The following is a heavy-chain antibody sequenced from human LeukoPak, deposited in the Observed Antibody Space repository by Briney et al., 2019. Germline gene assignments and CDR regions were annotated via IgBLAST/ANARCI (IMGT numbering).Heavy chain of an antibody. D-gene: IGHD3-22*01. CDR2: INPSDGGT. CDR1: GYSFSTYY. CDR3: AREGLDTSDYYGSRLDY. V-gene: IGHV1-46*01. J-gene: IGHJ4*02. Sequence: ASVKVSCTASGYSFSTYYLHWVRQAPGQGLEWMGIINPSDGGTSYAQKFQDRVSMTRDTSTSTVYMELSRLRSEETAVYYCAREGLDTSDYYGSRLDYWGPGALVTVSS.